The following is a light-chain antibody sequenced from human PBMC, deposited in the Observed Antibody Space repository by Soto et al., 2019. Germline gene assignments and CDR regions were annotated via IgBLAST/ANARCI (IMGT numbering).Light chain of an antibody. Sequence: EIVLTQSPGTLSLSPGERATLSCRASQSVSSSDLAWYQQKPGQAPRLLIYGASSRATGIPDRFSGSGSGTDFTLTISRLEPEDFAVYYYQQYGSSPPLTFGGGTNVEIK. J-gene: IGKJ4*01. CDR3: QQYGSSPPLT. CDR2: GAS. V-gene: IGKV3-20*01. CDR1: QSVSSSD.